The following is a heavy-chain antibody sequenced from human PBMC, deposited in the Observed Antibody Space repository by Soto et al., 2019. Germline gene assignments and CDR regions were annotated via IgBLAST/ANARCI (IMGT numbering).Heavy chain of an antibody. CDR2: IIPIFGTA. V-gene: IGHV1-69*01. Sequence: VSCKASGGTVSSYAINWVRQAPGQGLEWMGGIIPIFGTANYAQKFQGRVTITADESTSTAYMELSSLRSEDTAVYYCASTYEYYYDSSGYDFDYWGQGTLVTVSS. J-gene: IGHJ4*02. CDR1: GGTVSSYA. CDR3: ASTYEYYYDSSGYDFDY. D-gene: IGHD3-22*01.